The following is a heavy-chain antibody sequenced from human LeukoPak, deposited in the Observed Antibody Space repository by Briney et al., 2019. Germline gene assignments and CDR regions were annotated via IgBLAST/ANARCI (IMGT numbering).Heavy chain of an antibody. CDR1: GFTFSSRS. Sequence: PGGSLRLSCAGSGFTFSSRSMNWVRQAPGKGLEWVSSIGSRSTSIYYADSVRGRFTISRDNAKNSLFLQMNSLRVDDTAVYYCARESSEAFDIWGQGTMVTVSS. CDR2: IGSRSTSI. CDR3: ARESSEAFDI. V-gene: IGHV3-21*01. J-gene: IGHJ3*02.